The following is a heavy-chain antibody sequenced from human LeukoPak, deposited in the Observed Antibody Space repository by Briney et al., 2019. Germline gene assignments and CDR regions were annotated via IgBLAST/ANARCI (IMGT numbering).Heavy chain of an antibody. V-gene: IGHV4-39*01. CDR2: IYYSGST. CDR3: ARHAPYGSGSDDAFDI. J-gene: IGHJ3*02. CDR1: GGSISSSSYY. Sequence: SETLSLTCTVSGGSISSSSYYWGWIRQPPGKGLEWIGSIYYSGSTYYNPSLKSRVTISVDTSKSQFSLKLSSVTAADTAVYYCARHAPYGSGSDDAFDIWGQGTMVTVSS. D-gene: IGHD3-10*01.